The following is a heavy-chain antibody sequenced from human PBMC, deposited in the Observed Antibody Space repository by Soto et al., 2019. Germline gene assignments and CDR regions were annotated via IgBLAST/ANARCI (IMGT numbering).Heavy chain of an antibody. D-gene: IGHD2-15*01. J-gene: IGHJ6*04. CDR3: AGPPGYCSDVSCPSTLVV. CDR1: GFSFRSYW. CDR2: INSDGRET. V-gene: IGHV3-74*01. Sequence: EVQLVESGGGLVQPGGSLRLSCAVSGFSFRSYWINWVRQAPGKGLVWVSRINSDGRETSHADSVKGRFTISRDNANNTLYLQMSSLRAEDTAVYYCAGPPGYCSDVSCPSTLVVWGRGTTVTVSS.